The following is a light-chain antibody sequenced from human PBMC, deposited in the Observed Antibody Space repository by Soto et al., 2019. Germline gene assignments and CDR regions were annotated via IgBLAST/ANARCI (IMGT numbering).Light chain of an antibody. Sequence: QSVLSQPPSASGTPGQGVIISCSGGSSNIGSNYVYWYRLLPGTAPKLVMFSDVTRPPGVSDRFSGSKSGTSASLAISGLRPEDEADYFCAAWDGSPSGWVFGGGTKLTVL. CDR2: SDV. J-gene: IGLJ3*02. V-gene: IGLV1-47*02. CDR1: SSNIGSNY. CDR3: AAWDGSPSGWV.